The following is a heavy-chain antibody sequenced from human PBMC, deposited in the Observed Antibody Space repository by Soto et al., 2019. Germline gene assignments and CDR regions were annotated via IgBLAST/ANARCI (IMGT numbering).Heavy chain of an antibody. CDR1: GYTFTSYA. V-gene: IGHV1-3*01. CDR3: ARVSDLFYDFWSGYPLRTPHDAFDI. D-gene: IGHD3-3*01. Sequence: ASVKVSCKASGYTFTSYAMHWVRQAPGQRLEWMGWINAGNGNTKYSQKLQGRVTITRDTSASTAYMELSSLRSEDTAVYYCARVSDLFYDFWSGYPLRTPHDAFDIWGQGTMVTVSS. J-gene: IGHJ3*02. CDR2: INAGNGNT.